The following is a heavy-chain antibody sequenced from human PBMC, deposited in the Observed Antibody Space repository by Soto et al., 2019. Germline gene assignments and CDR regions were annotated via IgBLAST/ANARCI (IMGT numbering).Heavy chain of an antibody. CDR2: IRGTT. J-gene: IGHJ3*02. CDR3: ARDDSFAFDI. D-gene: IGHD2-21*01. Sequence: EVQLVESGGGLVQPGGSLRLSCAASGFTCTSYSMNWVRQAPGKGLEWVSYIRGTTHSADSVKGRFTISRDNARTPLYLQMNSLGADDTAVSYCARDDSFAFDIWGQGTMVTVSS. CDR1: GFTCTSYS. V-gene: IGHV3-48*04.